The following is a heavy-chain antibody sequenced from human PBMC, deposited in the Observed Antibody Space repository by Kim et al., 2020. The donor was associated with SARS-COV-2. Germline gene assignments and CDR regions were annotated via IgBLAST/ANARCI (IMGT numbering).Heavy chain of an antibody. D-gene: IGHD6-13*01. CDR1: GFTFSSYA. J-gene: IGHJ6*02. Sequence: GGSLRLSCAASGFTFSSYAMHWVRQAPGKGLEWVAVISYDGSNKYYADSVKGRFTISRDNSKNTLYLQMNSLRAEDTAVYYCARVAAGSYYYGMDVWGQGTTFTVSS. V-gene: IGHV3-30-3*01. CDR2: ISYDGSNK. CDR3: ARVAAGSYYYGMDV.